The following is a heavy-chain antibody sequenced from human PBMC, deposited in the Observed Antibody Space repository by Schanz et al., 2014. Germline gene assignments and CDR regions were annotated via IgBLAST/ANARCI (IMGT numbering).Heavy chain of an antibody. D-gene: IGHD5-12*01. CDR1: GFTFFGSFA. J-gene: IGHJ3*02. CDR2: MSGSGSTA. V-gene: IGHV3-23*01. Sequence: EVQLLESGGGLVQPGGSLRLSCVASGFTFFGSFAMSWVRQAPGKGLEWVSGMSGSGSTADYADSVKGRFTISRDNGKKSLYLQMNSLRAEDTAVYFCARGGGPEDVFDIWGQGTILTVSS. CDR3: ARGGGPEDVFDI.